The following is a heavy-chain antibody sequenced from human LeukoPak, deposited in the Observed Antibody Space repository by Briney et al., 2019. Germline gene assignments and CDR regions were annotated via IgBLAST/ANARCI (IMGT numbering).Heavy chain of an antibody. CDR1: GYTFTGYY. J-gene: IGHJ4*02. D-gene: IGHD3-3*01. CDR3: ARVLFGVVTPFDY. Sequence: ASVKVSWKASGYTFTGYYMHWVRQAPAQGLEWMGWINPNSGGTNYAQKFQGRVTMTRDTSISTAYMELSRLRSDDTAVYYCARVLFGVVTPFDYWGQGTLVTVSS. V-gene: IGHV1-2*02. CDR2: INPNSGGT.